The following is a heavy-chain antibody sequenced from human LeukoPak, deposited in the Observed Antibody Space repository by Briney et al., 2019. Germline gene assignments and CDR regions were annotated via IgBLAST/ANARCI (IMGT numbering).Heavy chain of an antibody. CDR1: GFTFSSYG. V-gene: IGHV3-33*01. J-gene: IGHJ6*03. D-gene: IGHD6-6*01. Sequence: PGGSLRLSCAASGFTFSSYGMHWVRQAPGKGLEWVAVIWYDGSNKYYADSVKGRFTISRDNSKNTLYLQMNSLRAEDTAVYYCARDSFFGHYSSSYYYYYMDVWGKGTTVTVSS. CDR3: ARDSFFGHYSSSYYYYYMDV. CDR2: IWYDGSNK.